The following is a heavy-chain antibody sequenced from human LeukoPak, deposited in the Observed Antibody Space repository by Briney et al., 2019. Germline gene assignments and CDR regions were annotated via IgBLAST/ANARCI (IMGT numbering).Heavy chain of an antibody. D-gene: IGHD3-9*01. CDR2: ISPICGTA. J-gene: IGHJ5*02. Sequence: SVKVSCKASGGTFSSYAISWVRQAPGQGLEWMGGISPICGTANCAQKFEGRVTISADESTSTAYMELSSLRSEDTAVYYCARDGHTGATIFHWFDPWGQGPLVTVSS. CDR1: GGTFSSYA. CDR3: ARDGHTGATIFHWFDP. V-gene: IGHV1-69*01.